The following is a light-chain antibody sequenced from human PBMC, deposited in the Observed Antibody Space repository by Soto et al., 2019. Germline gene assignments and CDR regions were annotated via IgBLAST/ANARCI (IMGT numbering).Light chain of an antibody. CDR3: QQYNNWPLWT. V-gene: IGKV3D-15*01. J-gene: IGKJ1*01. CDR1: QSVSSN. CDR2: RAS. Sequence: EIVMTQYPATLSVSPGERATLSCRASQSVSSNLAWYQQKPGQAPRLLIYRASTRATGIPARFSGSGSGTEFTLTISSLQSEDFAVYYCQQYNNWPLWTFGQGTKVEIK.